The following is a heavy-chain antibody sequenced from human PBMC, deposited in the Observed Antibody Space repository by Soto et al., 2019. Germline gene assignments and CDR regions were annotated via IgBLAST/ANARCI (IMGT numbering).Heavy chain of an antibody. CDR3: ARGRPQKGGYCSSTSCYSYYYYYMDV. V-gene: IGHV4-59*01. CDR2: IYYSGST. J-gene: IGHJ6*03. CDR1: GGSISSYY. D-gene: IGHD2-2*01. Sequence: SETLSLTCTVSGGSISSYYWSWIRQPPGKGLEWIGYIYYSGSTNYNPSLKSRVTISVDTSKNQFSLKLSSVTTADTAVYYCARGRPQKGGYCSSTSCYSYYYYYMDVWGKGTTVTVSS.